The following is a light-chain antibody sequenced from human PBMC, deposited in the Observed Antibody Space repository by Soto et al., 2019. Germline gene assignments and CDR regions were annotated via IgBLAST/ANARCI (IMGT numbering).Light chain of an antibody. CDR2: GAS. Sequence: EIVMTHSLATLSVSPGERAALSCRASQSVSSNLAWYQQKPGQAPRLLIYGASSRATGIPDRFSGSGSGTDFTLTISRLEPEDFAVYYCQQYGSSPWTFGQGTKVDI. CDR3: QQYGSSPWT. CDR1: QSVSSN. J-gene: IGKJ1*01. V-gene: IGKV3-20*01.